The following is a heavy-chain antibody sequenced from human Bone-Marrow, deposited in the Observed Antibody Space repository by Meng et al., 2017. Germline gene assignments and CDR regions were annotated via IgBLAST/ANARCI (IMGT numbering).Heavy chain of an antibody. CDR1: GGSISSYY. V-gene: IGHV4-59*01. CDR2: IYYSGST. D-gene: IGHD5-18*01. CDR3: ARVTAMAFQLFDY. Sequence: GSLRLSCTVSGGSISSYYWSWIRQPPGKGLEWIGYIYYSGSTNYNPSLKSRVTISVDTSKNQFSLKLSSVTAADTAVYYCARVTAMAFQLFDYWGQGTQVTVSS. J-gene: IGHJ4*02.